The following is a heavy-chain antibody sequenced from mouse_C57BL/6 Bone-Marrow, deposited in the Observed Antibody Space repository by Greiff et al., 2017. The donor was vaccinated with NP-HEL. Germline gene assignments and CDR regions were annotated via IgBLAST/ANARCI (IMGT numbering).Heavy chain of an antibody. D-gene: IGHD2-4*01. CDR1: GYTFTSYW. J-gene: IGHJ4*01. CDR2: IDPSDSYT. Sequence: QVQLQQPGAELVMPGASVKLSCKASGYTFTSYWMHWVKQRPGQGLEWIGEIDPSDSYTNYNQKFKGKATLTVDKSSSTAYMQLSSLTSEDSAVYYGACDYGCYYAMDYWGRGTSVTVSS. CDR3: ACDYGCYYAMDY. V-gene: IGHV1-69*01.